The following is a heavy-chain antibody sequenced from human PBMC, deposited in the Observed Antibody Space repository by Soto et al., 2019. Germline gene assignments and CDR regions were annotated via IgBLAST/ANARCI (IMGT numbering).Heavy chain of an antibody. CDR1: GFSLSNARMG. V-gene: IGHV2-26*01. D-gene: IGHD1-26*01. CDR2: IFSNDEK. Sequence: QVTLKESGPVLVKPTETLTLTCTVSGFSLSNARMGVTWIRQPPGKALEWIAHIFSNDEKSYSTSLKSRLTTCKDTYKSQVVLTMTNMDPVDTATYYCARHGRGVGARPLDYWGQGTLVTVSS. J-gene: IGHJ4*02. CDR3: ARHGRGVGARPLDY.